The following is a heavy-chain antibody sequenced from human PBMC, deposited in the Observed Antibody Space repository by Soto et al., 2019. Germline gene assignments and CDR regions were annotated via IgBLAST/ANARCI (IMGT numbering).Heavy chain of an antibody. CDR1: GGTFSSYA. CDR2: IITIFGTA. D-gene: IGHD3-3*01. J-gene: IGHJ4*02. Sequence: QVQLVQSGAEVKKPGSSVKVSCKASGGTFSSYAISWVRQAPGQGLEWMGGIITIFGTANYAQKFQGRVTITADESTSTAYMELSSLRSEDTAVYYCARGETAYYDFWSGYVGFDYWGQGTLVTVSS. CDR3: ARGETAYYDFWSGYVGFDY. V-gene: IGHV1-69*01.